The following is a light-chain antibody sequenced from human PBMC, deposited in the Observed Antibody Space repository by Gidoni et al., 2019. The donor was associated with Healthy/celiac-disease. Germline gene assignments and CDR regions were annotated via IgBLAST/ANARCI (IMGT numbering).Light chain of an antibody. Sequence: AIRMTQSPSSFSASTGDRVTITCRASQGISSYLAWYQQKPGKAPKLQIYAASTLQSGVPSRFSGSGSGTDFTLTISCLQSEDFATYYCQQYYSYPLLTFGGXTKVEIK. J-gene: IGKJ4*01. CDR1: QGISSY. V-gene: IGKV1-8*01. CDR2: AAS. CDR3: QQYYSYPLLT.